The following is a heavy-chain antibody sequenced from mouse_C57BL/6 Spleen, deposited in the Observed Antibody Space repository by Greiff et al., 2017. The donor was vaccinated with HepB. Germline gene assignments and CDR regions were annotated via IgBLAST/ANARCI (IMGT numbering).Heavy chain of an antibody. J-gene: IGHJ1*03. CDR3: ATYSNLWYFDV. CDR1: GFSLTSYG. Sequence: QVQLQQSGPGLVQPSQSLSITCTVSGFSLTSYGVHWVRQSPGKGLEWLGVIWSGGSTDYNAAFISRLSIRKDNSKSQVFFKMNSLQADDTAIYYCATYSNLWYFDVWGTGTTVTVSS. CDR2: IWSGGST. V-gene: IGHV2-2*01. D-gene: IGHD2-5*01.